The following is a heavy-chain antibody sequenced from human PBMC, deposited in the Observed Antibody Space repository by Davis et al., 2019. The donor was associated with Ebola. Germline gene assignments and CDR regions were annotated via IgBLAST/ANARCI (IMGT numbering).Heavy chain of an antibody. CDR1: GFTFTAYA. D-gene: IGHD1/OR15-1a*01. J-gene: IGHJ4*02. CDR2: IGGSGGIT. Sequence: GESLKISCAASGFTFTAYAMSWVRQAPGKGLEWVSAIGGSGGITYYADFVKGRITISRDISRNTMYLQMNSLRAEDTAVYYCATRGTKWGQGTLVTVSS. V-gene: IGHV3-23*01. CDR3: ATRGTK.